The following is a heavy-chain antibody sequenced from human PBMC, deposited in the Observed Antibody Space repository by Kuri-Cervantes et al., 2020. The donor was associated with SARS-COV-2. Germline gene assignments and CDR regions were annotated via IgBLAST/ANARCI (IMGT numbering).Heavy chain of an antibody. J-gene: IGHJ6*03. V-gene: IGHV3-30-3*01. CDR3: ARGKLAGYYYYYMDV. Sequence: GECLNSPCVASGFTFSRYAMHWVRQAPGKGLEWVAVISYDGSNKYYADSVKGRFTISRDNSKNTLYLQMNSLIAEDTAVYYCARGKLAGYYYYYMDVWGKGTTVTVSS. D-gene: IGHD1-1*01. CDR2: ISYDGSNK. CDR1: GFTFSRYA.